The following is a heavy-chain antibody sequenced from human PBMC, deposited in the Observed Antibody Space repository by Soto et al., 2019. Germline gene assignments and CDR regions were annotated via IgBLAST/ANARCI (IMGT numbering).Heavy chain of an antibody. J-gene: IGHJ4*02. CDR3: ARDKITGLFDY. Sequence: QVQLQQWGAGLLKPSETLSLTCAVYGGSFSGYYWTWIRQPPGTGLEWIGEINHSGSTNYNPSLKSRVTISVDTSKNPFSAKLTSVTAADTAVYYCARDKITGLFDYWGQGALVTVSS. V-gene: IGHV4-34*01. D-gene: IGHD2-8*02. CDR2: INHSGST. CDR1: GGSFSGYY.